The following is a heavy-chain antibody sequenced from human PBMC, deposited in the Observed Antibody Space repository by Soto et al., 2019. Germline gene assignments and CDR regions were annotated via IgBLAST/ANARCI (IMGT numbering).Heavy chain of an antibody. V-gene: IGHV4-34*01. CDR1: GGSFSGYY. D-gene: IGHD3-3*01. CDR3: ARVPRSNYDFWSGYYTPFGCFDY. CDR2: INHSGST. J-gene: IGHJ4*02. Sequence: SETLSLTCAVYGGSFSGYYWSWIRQPPGKGLEWIGEINHSGSTNYNPSLKSRVTISVDTSKNQFSLKLSSVTAADTAVYYCARVPRSNYDFWSGYYTPFGCFDYWGQGTLVTVSS.